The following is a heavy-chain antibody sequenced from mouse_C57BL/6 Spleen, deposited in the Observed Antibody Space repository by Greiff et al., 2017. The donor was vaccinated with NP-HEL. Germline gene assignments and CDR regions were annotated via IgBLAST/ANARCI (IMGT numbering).Heavy chain of an antibody. CDR1: GYAFSSSW. CDR2: IYPGDGDT. D-gene: IGHD2-1*01. CDR3: ASWIYYGNYVGAMDY. J-gene: IGHJ4*01. Sequence: QVQLQQSGPELVKPGASVKISCKASGYAFSSSWMNWVKQRPGKGLEWIGRIYPGDGDTNYNGKFKGKATLTADKSSSTAYMQLSSLTSEDSAVYFCASWIYYGNYVGAMDYWGQGTSVTVSS. V-gene: IGHV1-82*01.